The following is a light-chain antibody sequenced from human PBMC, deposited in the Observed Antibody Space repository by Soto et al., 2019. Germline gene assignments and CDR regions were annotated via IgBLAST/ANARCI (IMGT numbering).Light chain of an antibody. CDR2: AAS. CDR3: QQSYSTPIN. CDR1: QSISSSY. J-gene: IGKJ5*01. V-gene: IGKV1-39*01. Sequence: DIQMTQSPSSLSASVGARVTITCRASQSISSSYLNWYQQRPGKAPTLLISAASSLRSGVPSRFSGSGSGTDFTLTISSLQPEDFATYYCQQSYSTPINFGQGTRLEIK.